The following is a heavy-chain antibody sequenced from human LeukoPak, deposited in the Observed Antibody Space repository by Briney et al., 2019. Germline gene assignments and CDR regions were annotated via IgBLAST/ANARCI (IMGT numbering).Heavy chain of an antibody. CDR3: ASRLCSGGRCYLGDYYNMDV. J-gene: IGHJ6*03. CDR1: GASINSYY. V-gene: IGHV4-4*07. CDR2: IYSSGST. Sequence: SETLSLTCTVSGASINSYYWSWIRQPAGKGLEWIGRIYSSGSTSYNPSLKSRVTISVDESKNQFSLKLTSVTAADTAVYYCASRLCSGGRCYLGDYYNMDVWGKGTTVTVFS. D-gene: IGHD2-15*01.